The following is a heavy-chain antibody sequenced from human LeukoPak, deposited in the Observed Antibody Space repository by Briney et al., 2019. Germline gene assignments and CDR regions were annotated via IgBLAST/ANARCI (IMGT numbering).Heavy chain of an antibody. CDR1: GGSISSYY. Sequence: SETLSLTCTVSGGSISSYYWSWIRQPPGKGLEWIGYIYYSGSTNYNPSLKSRVTISVDTSKNQFSLKLSSVTAADTAVYYCARMAIVVGDVGFDYWGEGTLVTVSS. CDR2: IYYSGST. V-gene: IGHV4-59*01. J-gene: IGHJ4*02. D-gene: IGHD3-22*01. CDR3: ARMAIVVGDVGFDY.